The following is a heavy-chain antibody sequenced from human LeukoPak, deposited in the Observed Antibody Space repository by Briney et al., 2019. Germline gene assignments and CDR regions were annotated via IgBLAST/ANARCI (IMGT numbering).Heavy chain of an antibody. Sequence: GGSLRLSCAASGFTFSSYSMNWVRQAPGKGLEWVSSISSSSSYIYYADSVKGRFTISRDNAKNSLYLQMNSLRAEDTAVYYCASRNLYGGNSVGSGYWGQGTLVTVSS. D-gene: IGHD4-23*01. CDR1: GFTFSSYS. CDR2: ISSSSSYI. CDR3: ASRNLYGGNSVGSGY. J-gene: IGHJ4*02. V-gene: IGHV3-21*04.